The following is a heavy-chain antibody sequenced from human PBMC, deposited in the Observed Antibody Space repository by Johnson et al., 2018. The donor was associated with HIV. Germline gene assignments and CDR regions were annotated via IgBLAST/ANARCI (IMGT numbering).Heavy chain of an antibody. D-gene: IGHD3-22*01. V-gene: IGHV3-15*01. CDR1: GFTFSKAW. Sequence: EQLVESGGGLVKPGGSLRLSCAASGFTFSKAWMTWVRQAPGKGLEWVGRIKSKTDGGTTDYAAPVKGRFTISRDDSKNTLYLQMNSLKTEDTAVYYCNTGSTMIVGDAFDIWGQGTMVTVSS. J-gene: IGHJ3*02. CDR3: NTGSTMIVGDAFDI. CDR2: IKSKTDGGTT.